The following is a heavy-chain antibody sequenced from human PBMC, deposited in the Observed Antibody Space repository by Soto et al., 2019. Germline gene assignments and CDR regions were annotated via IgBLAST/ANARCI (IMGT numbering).Heavy chain of an antibody. Sequence: SETLSLTCTVSGGSISSGGYYWSWIRQHPGKGLEWIGYIYYSGSTYYNPSLKSRVTISVDTSKNQFSLKLSSVTAADTAVYYCARDQIVGSGNNAFDIWGQGTMVTVSS. J-gene: IGHJ3*02. V-gene: IGHV4-31*03. CDR1: GGSISSGGYY. D-gene: IGHD3-10*01. CDR2: IYYSGST. CDR3: ARDQIVGSGNNAFDI.